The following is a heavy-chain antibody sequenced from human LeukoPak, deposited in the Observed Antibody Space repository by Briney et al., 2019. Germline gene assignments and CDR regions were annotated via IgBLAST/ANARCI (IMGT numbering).Heavy chain of an antibody. CDR2: LRSKAYGGTT. V-gene: IGHV3-49*04. CDR1: GFTFGDYA. Sequence: GGSLRLSCTASGFTFGDYAMSWVRQAPGKGLEWGGFLRSKAYGGTTEYAASVKGRFTISRDDSKSIAYLQMNSLETEDTAVYYCTREAGIVGTYYYYGMDVWGQGTTVTVSS. J-gene: IGHJ6*02. CDR3: TREAGIVGTYYYYGMDV. D-gene: IGHD1-26*01.